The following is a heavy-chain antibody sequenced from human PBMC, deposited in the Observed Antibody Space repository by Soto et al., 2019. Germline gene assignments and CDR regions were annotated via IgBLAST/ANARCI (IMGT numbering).Heavy chain of an antibody. V-gene: IGHV5-51*01. D-gene: IGHD1-20*01. CDR1: GYSFTNYG. Sequence: PGESLKISCKGSGYSFTNYGIGWVRQMPGKGLEWMGIIYPGDSDPRYSPSFRGQVTISVDKSISTAHRQWSSLQASDTAMYYCARGIPGALNPYHFDYWGQGTLVTVSS. J-gene: IGHJ4*02. CDR3: ARGIPGALNPYHFDY. CDR2: IYPGDSDP.